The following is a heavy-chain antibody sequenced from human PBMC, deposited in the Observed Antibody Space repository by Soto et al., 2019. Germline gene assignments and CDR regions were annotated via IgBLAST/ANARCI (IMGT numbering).Heavy chain of an antibody. CDR2: IYLNDDK. V-gene: IGHV2-5*01. CDR3: SHSDSVAGDQPYDY. J-gene: IGHJ4*02. D-gene: IGHD6-19*01. Sequence: SCPTLVNPTQTLTLTCTFSGFSLSTSGVGVGWIRQPPGKALEWLALIYLNDDKRYSPSLKSRLTITKDTSKNQVVLTMTNMDTLDTATYYCSHSDSVAGDQPYDYRGQGTLVTVSS. CDR1: GFSLSTSGVG.